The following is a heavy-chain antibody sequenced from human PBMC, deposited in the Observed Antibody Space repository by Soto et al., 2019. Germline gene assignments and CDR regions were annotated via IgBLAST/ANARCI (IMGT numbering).Heavy chain of an antibody. Sequence: SETLSLTCIVSGCSISNYYWSWIRQPPGKGLEWIGYIYYSGSTNYNPSLTSRVTISVDTSKNQFSLKLSSVTAADTAVYYCARSHTSSWPLGCWGQGTLVTVSS. J-gene: IGHJ4*02. CDR3: ARSHTSSWPLGC. CDR2: IYYSGST. CDR1: GCSISNYY. D-gene: IGHD6-13*01. V-gene: IGHV4-59*12.